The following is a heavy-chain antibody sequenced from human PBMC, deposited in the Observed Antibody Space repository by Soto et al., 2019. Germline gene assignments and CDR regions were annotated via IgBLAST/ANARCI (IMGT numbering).Heavy chain of an antibody. Sequence: GASVKVSCKASGYTFTSYGISCVRQAPGQVLEWMGWISAYNGNTNYAQKLQGRVTMTTDTSTSTAYMELRSLRSDDTAVYYCARGPNPSITMIVVAPDYWGQGTLVTVSS. CDR2: ISAYNGNT. CDR3: ARGPNPSITMIVVAPDY. CDR1: GYTFTSYG. V-gene: IGHV1-18*01. J-gene: IGHJ4*02. D-gene: IGHD3-22*01.